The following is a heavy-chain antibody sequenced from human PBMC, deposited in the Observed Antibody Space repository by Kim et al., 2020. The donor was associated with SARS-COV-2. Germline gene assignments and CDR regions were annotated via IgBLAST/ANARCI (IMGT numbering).Heavy chain of an antibody. CDR1: GGSFSGYY. V-gene: IGHV4-34*01. CDR2: INHSGST. CDR3: ARGIRSINYFDY. J-gene: IGHJ4*02. Sequence: SETLSLTCAVYGGSFSGYYWSWIRQPPGKGLEWIGEINHSGSTNYNPSLKSRVTISVDTSKNQFSLKLSSVTAADTAVYYCARGIRSINYFDYWGQGTLVTVSS.